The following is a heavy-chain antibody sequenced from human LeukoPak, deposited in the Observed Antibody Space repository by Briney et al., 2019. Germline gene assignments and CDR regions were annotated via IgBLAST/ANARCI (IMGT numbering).Heavy chain of an antibody. CDR1: GFTFSTFA. D-gene: IGHD1-26*01. CDR2: ISDTGTTT. J-gene: IGHJ4*02. V-gene: IGHV3-23*01. CDR3: AKDVHPLNGSYLAY. Sequence: GGSLRLSCAASGFTFSTFAMSWVRQAPGKGLEWVSSISDTGTTTYYADSVKGRFTISRDNSKNTLYLQMNSLRAEDTAVYYCAKDVHPLNGSYLAYWGQGTLVTVSS.